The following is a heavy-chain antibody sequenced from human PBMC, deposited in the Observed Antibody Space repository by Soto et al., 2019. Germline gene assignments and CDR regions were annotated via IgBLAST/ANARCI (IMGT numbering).Heavy chain of an antibody. D-gene: IGHD2-15*01. CDR1: GGSISSSSYY. J-gene: IGHJ6*02. Sequence: SETLSLTCTVSGGSISSSSYYWGWIRQPPGKGLEWIGSIYYSGSTYYNPSLKSRVTISVDTSKNQFSLKLSSVTAADTAVYYCARHGGYCSSGSCYPDYYYYGMDVWGQGTTVTVSS. CDR3: ARHGGYCSSGSCYPDYYYYGMDV. V-gene: IGHV4-39*01. CDR2: IYYSGST.